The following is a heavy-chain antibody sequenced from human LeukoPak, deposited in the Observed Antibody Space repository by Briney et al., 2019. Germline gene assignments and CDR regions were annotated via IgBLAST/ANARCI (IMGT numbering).Heavy chain of an antibody. CDR3: ARVRTAFFDP. Sequence: GGSLRLSCAASGFTFSSYWMSWVRQAPGKGLEWVGSIQEDGSEKYYVDSVKGRFTVSRDNAKNSLYLQMNSLRAEDTAVYFCARVRTAFFDPWGQGTLVTVSS. D-gene: IGHD3-3*02. V-gene: IGHV3-7*01. J-gene: IGHJ5*02. CDR1: GFTFSSYW. CDR2: IQEDGSEK.